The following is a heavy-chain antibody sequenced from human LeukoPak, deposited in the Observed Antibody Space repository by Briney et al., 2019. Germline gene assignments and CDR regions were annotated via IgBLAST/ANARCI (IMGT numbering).Heavy chain of an antibody. CDR2: INVNSGGT. V-gene: IGHV1-2*02. J-gene: IGHJ4*02. D-gene: IGHD3-9*01. Sequence: EASVKVSCTASGYTFTDDYIHWVRQAPGQGLEWMGWINVNSGGTNYAQKFYARVTMTRDTSISTAYMELSRLRSDDTAVFYCARSPHILTGENFDFWGQGTLVTVSS. CDR3: ARSPHILTGENFDF. CDR1: GYTFTDDY.